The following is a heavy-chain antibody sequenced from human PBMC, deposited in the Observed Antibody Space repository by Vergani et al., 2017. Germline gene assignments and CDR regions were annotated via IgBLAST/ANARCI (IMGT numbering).Heavy chain of an antibody. CDR1: DSSIMTNPY. V-gene: IGHV4-38-2*01. CDR3: ARHRGSEGFFPSSYFYGMDA. Sequence: QVQLQESGPGLVKPSQTLTLTCDVSDSSIMTNPYWGWFRQSPGKGLEWIGCIHHSGDTHYNSSLKSRVSISIVSSSKFSLSLTSVTAADTAIYFCARHRGSEGFFPSSYFYGMDAWGHGTTVTVSS. D-gene: IGHD3-9*01. CDR2: IHHSGDT. J-gene: IGHJ6*02.